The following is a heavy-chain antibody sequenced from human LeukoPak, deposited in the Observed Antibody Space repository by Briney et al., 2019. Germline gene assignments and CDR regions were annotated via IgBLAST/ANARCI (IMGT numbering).Heavy chain of an antibody. Sequence: GGSLRLSCAASGFTFSGYALSWVRQAPGKGLEWVSAISGSGGSTYYAGSVKGRFTISRDNSKNTLYLQTNTLRAEDTAVYYCAKASSRWLYYFDYWGQGTLVTVSS. J-gene: IGHJ4*02. CDR3: AKASSRWLYYFDY. V-gene: IGHV3-23*01. CDR1: GFTFSGYA. CDR2: ISGSGGST. D-gene: IGHD6-19*01.